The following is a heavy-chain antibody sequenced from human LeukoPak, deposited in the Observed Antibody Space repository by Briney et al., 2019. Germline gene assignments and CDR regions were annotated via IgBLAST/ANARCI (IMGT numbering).Heavy chain of an antibody. J-gene: IGHJ4*02. CDR1: GYTFISYA. V-gene: IGHV1-69*05. Sequence: ASVKVSCKASGYTFISYAISWVRQAPGQGLEWRGGIIPIFDTGNYAQKFQGRVTITTDESTSTAYMELSSLRSEDTAVYYCARTYYYDSSGYYFDYWGQGTLVTVSS. CDR3: ARTYYYDSSGYYFDY. CDR2: IIPIFDTG. D-gene: IGHD3-22*01.